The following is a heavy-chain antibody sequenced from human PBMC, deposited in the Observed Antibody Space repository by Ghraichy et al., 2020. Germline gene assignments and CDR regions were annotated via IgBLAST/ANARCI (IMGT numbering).Heavy chain of an antibody. CDR1: GYTFNNYY. D-gene: IGHD6-19*01. CDR2: INPGVDIT. J-gene: IGHJ6*02. CDR3: ARGIAVSGYYYYYGMDV. V-gene: IGHV1-46*02. Sequence: ASVKVSCRASGYTFNNYYIHWVRQAPGQGLEWLGIINPGVDITRYAPKFQGRVTMTRETSTSTVYMELSSLSSEDPAVYYCARGIAVSGYYYYYGMDVWGQGTTVTVS.